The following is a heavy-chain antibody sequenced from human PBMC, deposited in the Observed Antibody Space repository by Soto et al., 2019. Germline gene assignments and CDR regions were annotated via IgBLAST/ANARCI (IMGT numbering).Heavy chain of an antibody. V-gene: IGHV3-11*01. CDR2: ISNSGSA. CDR1: GFTFSDYY. D-gene: IGHD6-25*01. Sequence: GSLRLSCAASGFTFSDYYMSWIRQAPGKGLEWVSYISNSGSAMCADSVKGRFTISRDNAKKSLYLQMNSLRGEDTAVYYCAKGGRPDYWGQGTLVTVSS. CDR3: AKGGRPDY. J-gene: IGHJ4*02.